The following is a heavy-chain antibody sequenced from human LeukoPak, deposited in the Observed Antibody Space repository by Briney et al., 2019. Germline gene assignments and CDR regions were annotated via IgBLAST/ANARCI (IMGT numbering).Heavy chain of an antibody. CDR2: IYYSEHN. Sequence: SETLSLTCTVSGGSISSSSYYWGWIRQPPGKGLEWNGRIYYSEHNYYSPPLKYRVTISVDTSKNQYSLKLSSVPDTDTPVYYCARHSGRQYRPARRDYWRQGPVVTVSS. J-gene: IGHJ1*01. CDR1: GGSISSSSYY. D-gene: IGHD6-6*01. V-gene: IGHV4-39*01. CDR3: ARHSGRQYRPARRDY.